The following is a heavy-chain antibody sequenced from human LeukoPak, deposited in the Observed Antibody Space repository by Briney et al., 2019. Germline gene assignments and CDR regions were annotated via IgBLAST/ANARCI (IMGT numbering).Heavy chain of an antibody. V-gene: IGHV3-15*01. CDR1: GFTFSSYA. D-gene: IGHD3-10*01. CDR2: IKSKTDGGTT. Sequence: GGSLRLSCAASGFTFSSYAMSWVRQAPGKGLEWVGRIKSKTDGGTTDYAAPVKGRFTISRDDSKNTLYLQMNSLKTEDTAVYYCTNYGSGSYYSRWGQGTLVTVSS. J-gene: IGHJ4*02. CDR3: TNYGSGSYYSR.